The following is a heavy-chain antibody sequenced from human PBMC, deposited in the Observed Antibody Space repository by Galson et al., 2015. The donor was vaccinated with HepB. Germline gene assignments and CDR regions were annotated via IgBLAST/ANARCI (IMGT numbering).Heavy chain of an antibody. CDR3: AKDLSTRGGRMFDY. D-gene: IGHD2-15*01. CDR2: ISASGGIT. CDR1: GFTFSSYA. Sequence: SLRLSCAASGFTFSSYAMNWVRQAPGKGLEWVSVISASGGITYYADSVKGRFTISRDNSKNTLYLQLNSLRAGDTAVYYCAKDLSTRGGRMFDYWGLGTLVTVSS. V-gene: IGHV3-23*01. J-gene: IGHJ4*02.